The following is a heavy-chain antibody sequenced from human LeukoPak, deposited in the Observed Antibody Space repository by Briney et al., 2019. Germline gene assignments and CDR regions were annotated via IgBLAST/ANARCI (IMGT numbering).Heavy chain of an antibody. CDR1: GFTFSSYA. V-gene: IGHV3-23*01. J-gene: IGHJ4*02. CDR2: ISGSGGST. D-gene: IGHD3-22*01. Sequence: GGSLRLSCAASGFTFSSYAMSWVRQAPGKGLEWVSAISGSGGSTYYADSVKGRFTISRDNFKNTLYLQMNSLRAEDTAVYYCAKDDVVYYDSSGYRAFDYWGQGTLVTVSS. CDR3: AKDDVVYYDSSGYRAFDY.